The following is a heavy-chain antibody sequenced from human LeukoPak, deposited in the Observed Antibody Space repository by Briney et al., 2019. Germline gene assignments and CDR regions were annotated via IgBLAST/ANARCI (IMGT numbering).Heavy chain of an antibody. CDR3: ARGNKGYCSSTSCYSDDYYYYMDV. J-gene: IGHJ6*03. D-gene: IGHD2-2*01. V-gene: IGHV3-21*01. Sequence: GGSLRLSCAASGFTVSSNEMSWVRQAPGKGLEWVSSISSSSSYIYYADSVKGRFTISRDNAKNSLYLQMNSLRAEDTAVYYCARGNKGYCSSTSCYSDDYYYYMDVWGKGTTVTVSS. CDR1: GFTVSSNE. CDR2: ISSSSSYI.